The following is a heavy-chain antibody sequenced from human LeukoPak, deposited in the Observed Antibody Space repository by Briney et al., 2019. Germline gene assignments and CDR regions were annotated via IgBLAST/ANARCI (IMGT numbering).Heavy chain of an antibody. J-gene: IGHJ1*01. CDR1: GFTFSSYG. D-gene: IGHD3-22*01. CDR2: ISYDGSNK. V-gene: IGHV3-30*18. Sequence: GGSLRLSCAASGFTFSSYGMHWVRQAPGKGLEWVAVISYDGSNKYYADSVKGRFTISRDNSKNTLYLQMNSLRAEDTAVYYCAKYPGGGYYHEYFQHWGQGTLVTVSS. CDR3: AKYPGGGYYHEYFQH.